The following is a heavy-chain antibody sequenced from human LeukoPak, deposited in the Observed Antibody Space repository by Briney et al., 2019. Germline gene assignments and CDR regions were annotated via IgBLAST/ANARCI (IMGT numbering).Heavy chain of an antibody. CDR3: ARGEYSSSYTGNY. J-gene: IGHJ4*02. CDR1: GGTFSSYA. Sequence: SVKVSCKASGGTFSSYAISWVRQAPGQRLEWMGRIIPIFGTANYAQKFQGRVTITTDESTSTAYMELSSRRSEDTAVYYCARGEYSSSYTGNYWGQGTLVTVSS. D-gene: IGHD6-6*01. CDR2: IIPIFGTA. V-gene: IGHV1-69*05.